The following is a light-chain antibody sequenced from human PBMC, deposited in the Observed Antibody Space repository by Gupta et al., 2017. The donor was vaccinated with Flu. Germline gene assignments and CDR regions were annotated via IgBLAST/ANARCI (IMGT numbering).Light chain of an antibody. Sequence: GTLSLAPGERATTTRRAGKSVNNSLLNWYQQKPGQAPRLLIYGASSRETGVPDRFSGSGSGTDFTLTIRRLEPEDFAVYYCQQYAISLYTFGQGTKVEIK. CDR2: GAS. V-gene: IGKV3-20*01. CDR3: QQYAISLYT. J-gene: IGKJ1*01. CDR1: KSVNNSL.